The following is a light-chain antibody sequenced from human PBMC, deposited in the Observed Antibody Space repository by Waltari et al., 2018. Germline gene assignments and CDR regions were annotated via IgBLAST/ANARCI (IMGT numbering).Light chain of an antibody. V-gene: IGLV2-14*01. CDR1: SHAVGPYNF. CDR2: DVG. J-gene: IGLJ1*01. CDR3: SSYTTSTTLL. Sequence: QSALTQPASVSGSPGQSITIPCTGPSHAVGPYNFVPWYQQPPGKVPKLILYDVGNRPSGISHRFSASKSGNTASLTISGLQEEDEGEYYCSSYTTSTTLLFGTGTRLTVL.